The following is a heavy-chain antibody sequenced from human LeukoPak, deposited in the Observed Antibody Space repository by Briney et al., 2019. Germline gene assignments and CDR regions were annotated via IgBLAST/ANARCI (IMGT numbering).Heavy chain of an antibody. CDR3: ARTLVVPAANGAFDY. V-gene: IGHV4-34*01. J-gene: IGHJ4*02. Sequence: SETLSLTCAVYGGSFSGCYWSWIRQPPGKGLEWIGEINHSGSTNYNPSLKSRVTISVDTSKNQFSLKLSSVTAADTAVYYCARTLVVPAANGAFDYWGQGTLVTVSS. CDR1: GGSFSGCY. CDR2: INHSGST. D-gene: IGHD2-2*01.